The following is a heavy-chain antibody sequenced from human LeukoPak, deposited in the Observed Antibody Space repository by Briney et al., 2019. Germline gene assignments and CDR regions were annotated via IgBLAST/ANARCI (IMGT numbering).Heavy chain of an antibody. D-gene: IGHD6-13*01. V-gene: IGHV3-30-3*01. CDR1: GFTFSSYA. CDR2: IPYDGSNK. Sequence: GGSLRLSCAASGFTFSSYAMHWVRQAPGKGLAWLAVIPYDGSNKYYADSMKGRFTISRDNSKNTLYLQMNSLRAEDTAVYYCATEAAAGYSVSYFDYWGQGTLVTVSS. CDR3: ATEAAAGYSVSYFDY. J-gene: IGHJ4*02.